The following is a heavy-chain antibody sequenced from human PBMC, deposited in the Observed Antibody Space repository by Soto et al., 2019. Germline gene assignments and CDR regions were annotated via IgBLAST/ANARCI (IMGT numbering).Heavy chain of an antibody. V-gene: IGHV3-21*01. D-gene: IGHD3-10*01. J-gene: IGHJ6*02. Sequence: GGSLRLSCAASGFTFSSYSMNWVRQAPGKGLEWVSSISSSSSYIYYADSVKGRFTISRDNAKNSLYLQMNSLRAEDTAVYYCARDGTVITMVRGDYYYGMDVWGQGTTVTVSS. CDR1: GFTFSSYS. CDR3: ARDGTVITMVRGDYYYGMDV. CDR2: ISSSSSYI.